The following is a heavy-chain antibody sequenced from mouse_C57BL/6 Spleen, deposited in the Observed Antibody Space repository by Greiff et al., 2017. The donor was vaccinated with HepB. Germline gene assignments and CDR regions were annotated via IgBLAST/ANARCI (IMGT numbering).Heavy chain of an antibody. CDR3: ARMAIGDYDGRAFDV. D-gene: IGHD2-4*01. CDR1: GYTFTDYY. J-gene: IGHJ1*03. CDR2: INPNNGGT. V-gene: IGHV1-26*01. Sequence: EVQLQQSGPELVKPGASVKISCKASGYTFTDYYMNWVKQSHGKSLEWIGDINPNNGGTSYNQKFKGKATLTVDKSSSTAYMELRSLTSEDSAVYYCARMAIGDYDGRAFDVWGTGTTVTVSS.